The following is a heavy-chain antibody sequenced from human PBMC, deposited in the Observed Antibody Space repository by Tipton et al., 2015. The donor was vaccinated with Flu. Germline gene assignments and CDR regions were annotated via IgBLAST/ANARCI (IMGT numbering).Heavy chain of an antibody. CDR2: IYWDDDM. CDR3: AHSGDDFWSGFPPFDP. Sequence: LVKPTQTLTLTCSFSGFSLSTSGVAVGWIRQPPGKGLEWLALIYWDDDMRYSPSLESRVGITKDTSKNQVVLTMTNMDPVDTGTYYCAHSGDDFWSGFPPFDPWGQGTLVTVSS. J-gene: IGHJ5*02. D-gene: IGHD3-3*01. CDR1: GFSLSTSGVA. V-gene: IGHV2-5*02.